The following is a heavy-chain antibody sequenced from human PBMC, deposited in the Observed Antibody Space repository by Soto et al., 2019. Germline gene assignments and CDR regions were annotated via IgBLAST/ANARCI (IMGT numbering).Heavy chain of an antibody. CDR1: GFNFCSYS. Sequence: PGGSLRLSCAASGFNFCSYSMNWVRQAPGKGLEWVSSISSSSSYIYYADSVKGRFTISRDNAKNSLYLQMNSLRAEDTAVYYCAREVVEVAFEIWGQGTMVTVSS. J-gene: IGHJ3*02. CDR2: ISSSSSYI. CDR3: AREVVEVAFEI. V-gene: IGHV3-21*01. D-gene: IGHD2-15*01.